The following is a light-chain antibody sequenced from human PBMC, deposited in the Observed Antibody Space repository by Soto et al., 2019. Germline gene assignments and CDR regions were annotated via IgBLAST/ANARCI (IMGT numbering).Light chain of an antibody. CDR2: GAS. Sequence: EIVLTQSPGTLSLSPGERATLSCRASQSVSSNLAWYQHKPGQAPRLLIYGASSRATGILDRFSGSGSGTDFTLTISRLEPEDFAVYYCQQYGSSLWTFGQGTKVDIK. CDR1: QSVSSN. J-gene: IGKJ1*01. CDR3: QQYGSSLWT. V-gene: IGKV3-20*01.